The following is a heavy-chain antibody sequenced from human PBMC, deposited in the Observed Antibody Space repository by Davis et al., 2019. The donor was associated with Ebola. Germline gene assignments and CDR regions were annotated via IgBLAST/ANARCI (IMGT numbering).Heavy chain of an antibody. CDR1: GGSIRTHY. Sequence: SETLSLTCTVSGGSIRTHYWSWNRQSPGKGLEWIGYGYYGGRTDYNPSLKSRAIISVDTSKNHFSLNLSSVTAADTAIYYCARSVFYDSTGYYVHWYYDLWGRGTLVTVSS. V-gene: IGHV4-59*11. J-gene: IGHJ2*01. CDR3: ARSVFYDSTGYYVHWYYDL. CDR2: GYYGGRT. D-gene: IGHD3-22*01.